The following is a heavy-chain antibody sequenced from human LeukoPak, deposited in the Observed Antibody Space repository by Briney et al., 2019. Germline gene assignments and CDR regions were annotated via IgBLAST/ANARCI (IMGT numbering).Heavy chain of an antibody. V-gene: IGHV4-61*02. J-gene: IGHJ2*01. Sequence: PSQTLSLTCTVSGDSISSGNYYWSWIRQPAGKGLEWIGRIWADGAPTYRPSLKSRVTISVDTSKNQFSLKLSSVTAADTAVYYCASARRDYDSSGYYYCWYFDLWGRGTLVTVSS. CDR1: GDSISSGNYY. D-gene: IGHD3-22*01. CDR2: IWADGAP. CDR3: ASARRDYDSSGYYYCWYFDL.